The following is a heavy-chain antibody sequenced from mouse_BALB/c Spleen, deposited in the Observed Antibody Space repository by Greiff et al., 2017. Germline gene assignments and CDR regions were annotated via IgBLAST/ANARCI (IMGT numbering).Heavy chain of an antibody. J-gene: IGHJ2*01. Sequence: EVMLVESGGGLVQPGGSLRLSCATSGFTFTDYYMSWVRQPPGKALEWLGFIRNKANGYTTEYSASVKGRFTISSDNSQSILYLQMNTLRAEDSATYYCARGLYYGNYLDYWGQGTTLTVSS. V-gene: IGHV7-3*02. CDR3: ARGLYYGNYLDY. CDR2: IRNKANGYTT. D-gene: IGHD2-1*01. CDR1: GFTFTDYY.